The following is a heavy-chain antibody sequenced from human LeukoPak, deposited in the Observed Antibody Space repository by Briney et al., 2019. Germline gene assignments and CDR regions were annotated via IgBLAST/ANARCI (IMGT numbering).Heavy chain of an antibody. J-gene: IGHJ5*02. CDR2: INWNGGST. D-gene: IGHD3-3*01. V-gene: IGHV3-20*04. CDR1: GFTFDDYG. CDR3: ARKGITIFGVVNNNWFDP. Sequence: GGSLRLSCAASGFTFDDYGMSWVRQAPGKGLEWVSGINWNGGSTGYADSVKGRFTISRDNAKNSLYLQMNSLRAEDTAVYYCARKGITIFGVVNNNWFDPRGQGTLVTVSS.